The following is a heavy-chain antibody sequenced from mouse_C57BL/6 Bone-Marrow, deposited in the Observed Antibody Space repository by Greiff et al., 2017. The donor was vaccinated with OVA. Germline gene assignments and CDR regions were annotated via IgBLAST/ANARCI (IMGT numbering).Heavy chain of an antibody. J-gene: IGHJ1*03. CDR1: GYTFTRYW. V-gene: IGHV1-72*01. Sequence: QQSCKASGYTFTRYWMHWVKQRPGRGLEWIGRIDPNSGGTKYNEKFKSKATLTVDKPSSTAYMQLSSLTSEDSAVYYCASLYYGSSYWYFDVWGTGTTVTVSS. CDR3: ASLYYGSSYWYFDV. CDR2: IDPNSGGT. D-gene: IGHD1-1*01.